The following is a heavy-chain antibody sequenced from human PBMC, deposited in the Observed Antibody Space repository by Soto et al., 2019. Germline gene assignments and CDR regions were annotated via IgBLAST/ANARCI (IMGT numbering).Heavy chain of an antibody. CDR2: MNPDSGNT. Sequence: ASVKVSCKASGYTFTSYDSNWVRQATGQGLAWMGWMNPDSGNTGYAQKFQGRVTMTRDTSTSTAYMELSSLTSDDTAIYYCARMATSGTLNWFDPWGQGTLVTVSS. CDR3: ARMATSGTLNWFDP. CDR1: GYTFTSYD. J-gene: IGHJ5*02. V-gene: IGHV1-8*01.